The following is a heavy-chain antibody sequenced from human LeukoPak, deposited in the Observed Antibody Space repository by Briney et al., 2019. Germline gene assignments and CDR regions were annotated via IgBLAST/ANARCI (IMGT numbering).Heavy chain of an antibody. Sequence: GGSLRLSCAASGFTFSSYAMSWVRQAPGKGLGWVAAISGSGGSTYYADSVTGRFTISRDNSKNTLYLQMTSLRAEDTAVYYCAKATESVTRNWFDPWGQGTLVTVSS. CDR2: ISGSGGST. V-gene: IGHV3-23*01. CDR3: AKATESVTRNWFDP. CDR1: GFTFSSYA. J-gene: IGHJ5*02. D-gene: IGHD4-23*01.